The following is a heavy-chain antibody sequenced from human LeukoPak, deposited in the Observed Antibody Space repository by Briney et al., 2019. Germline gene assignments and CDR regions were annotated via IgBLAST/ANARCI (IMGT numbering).Heavy chain of an antibody. CDR2: INPSGGST. J-gene: IGHJ3*02. D-gene: IGHD1-26*01. Sequence: ASVKVSCKASGYTFTSYYMHWVRQAPGQGLEWLRIINPSGGSTSYAQKFQGRVTMTRDTSTSTVYMELSSLRSEDTAVYYCARVHKEGGSYVSEREAFDIWGQGTMVTVSS. CDR3: ARVHKEGGSYVSEREAFDI. V-gene: IGHV1-46*01. CDR1: GYTFTSYY.